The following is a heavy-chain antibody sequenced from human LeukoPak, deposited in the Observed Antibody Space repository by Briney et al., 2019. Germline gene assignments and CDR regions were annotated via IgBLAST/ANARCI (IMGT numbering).Heavy chain of an antibody. D-gene: IGHD6-19*01. CDR3: ARARIAVDTFDYWGQDLGAVDTFDY. CDR1: GGSISSYY. J-gene: IGHJ4*02. CDR2: IYYSGST. Sequence: SETLSLTCTVSGGSISSYYWSWIRQPPGKGLEWIGYIYYSGSTNYNPSLKSRVTISVDTSKNQFSLKLSSVTAADTAVYYCARARIAVDTFDYWGQDLGAVDTFDYWGQGTLVTVSS. V-gene: IGHV4-59*01.